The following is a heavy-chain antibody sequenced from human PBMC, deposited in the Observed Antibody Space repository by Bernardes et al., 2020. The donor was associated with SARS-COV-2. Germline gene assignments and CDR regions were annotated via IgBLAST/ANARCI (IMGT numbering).Heavy chain of an antibody. D-gene: IGHD3-16*01. Sequence: TLSLTCTVSSDSIGSDSYVWAWIRQPAGKGLDWIGRVSGSGSTKYNPSLESRASISLDPSKNQFSLNLTPVTAADTAVYYCARDKLGHHEATFRRLGLDFWGQGTLVTVSS. V-gene: IGHV4-61*02. CDR1: SDSIGSDSYV. J-gene: IGHJ4*02. CDR3: ARDKLGHHEATFRRLGLDF. CDR2: VSGSGST.